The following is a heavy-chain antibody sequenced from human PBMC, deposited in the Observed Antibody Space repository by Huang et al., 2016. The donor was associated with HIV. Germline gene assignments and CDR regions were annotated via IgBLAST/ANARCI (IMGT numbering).Heavy chain of an antibody. CDR3: ARVREPWGDAFDI. CDR1: GYTFSSYA. J-gene: IGHJ3*02. CDR2: INTNTGNP. D-gene: IGHD1-26*01. Sequence: QVQLVQSGSELRKPGASVKISCKASGYTFSSYAINWMRQAPGPGLEWMGWINTNTGNPTNAQGFAGRFVFSLDTSVSTAYLQSSSRKAEDTAVYYCARVREPWGDAFDIWGQGTMVTVSS. V-gene: IGHV7-4-1*02.